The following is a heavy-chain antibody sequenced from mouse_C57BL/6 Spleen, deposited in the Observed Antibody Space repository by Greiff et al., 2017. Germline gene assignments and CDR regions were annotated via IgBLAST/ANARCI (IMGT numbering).Heavy chain of an antibody. V-gene: IGHV8-12*01. J-gene: IGHJ2*01. Sequence: QVTLKVCGPGILQSSQTLSLTCSFSGFSLSTSGMGVSWIRQPSGKGLEWLAHIYWDDDKRYNPSLKSRLTISKDTSRNQVFLKITSVDTADTATYDCAKIYYYGSSAYFDYWGQGTTVTVSS. CDR1: GFSLSTSGMG. CDR3: AKIYYYGSSAYFDY. CDR2: IYWDDDK. D-gene: IGHD1-1*01.